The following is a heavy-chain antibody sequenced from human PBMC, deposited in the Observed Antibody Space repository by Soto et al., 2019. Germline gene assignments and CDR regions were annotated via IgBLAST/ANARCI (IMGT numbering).Heavy chain of an antibody. CDR1: GDSISAYS. Sequence: QVQLQVPGPGLVKPSETLSLTCTVSGDSISAYSWSWVRQPPGKGLEWIGNIHYNGNTKYNPSLKSRVTXSXXXSXXQFSLRLISVTAADTAKYFCAREGNLGRWLQPLDFWGQGTLVTVSS. V-gene: IGHV4-59*01. J-gene: IGHJ4*02. CDR2: IHYNGNT. CDR3: AREGNLGRWLQPLDF. D-gene: IGHD5-12*01.